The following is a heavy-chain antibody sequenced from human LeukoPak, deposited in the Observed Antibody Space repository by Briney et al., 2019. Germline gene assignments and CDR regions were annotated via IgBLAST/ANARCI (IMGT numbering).Heavy chain of an antibody. CDR3: ARQVGFGELAKAFDI. V-gene: IGHV1-2*06. D-gene: IGHD3-10*01. CDR1: GYTFTGYY. CDR2: INPNSGGT. Sequence: GASVKVSCKASGYTFTGYYMHWVRQAPGQGLEWMGRINPNSGGTNYAQKFQGRVTMTRDTPISTAYMELSRLRSDDTAVYYCARQVGFGELAKAFDIWGQGTMVTVSS. J-gene: IGHJ3*02.